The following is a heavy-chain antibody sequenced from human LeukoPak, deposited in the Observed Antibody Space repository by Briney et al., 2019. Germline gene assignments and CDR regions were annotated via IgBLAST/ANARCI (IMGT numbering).Heavy chain of an antibody. CDR1: GGSISSDAYY. D-gene: IGHD3-22*01. CDR3: ATIETDNSGYHCFAP. Sequence: PSETLSLTCTVSGGSISSDAYYWAWVRQPPGKGLEWIGIVYYTGSTYYNPSLKSRLIMFVDTSKNQFSLKLSSVTAADTAVYYCATIETDNSGYHCFAPWGQGPLVTVSS. J-gene: IGHJ5*02. CDR2: VYYTGST. V-gene: IGHV4-39*01.